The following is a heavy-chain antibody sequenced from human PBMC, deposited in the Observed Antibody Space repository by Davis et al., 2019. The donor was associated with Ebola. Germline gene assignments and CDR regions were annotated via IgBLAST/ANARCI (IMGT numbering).Heavy chain of an antibody. V-gene: IGHV1-18*01. CDR3: ARGCSSTSCYDPLAYYYYGMDV. CDR2: ISAYNGNT. CDR1: GYTFTSYG. J-gene: IGHJ6*02. Sequence: ASVKVSCKASGYTFTSYGISWVRQAPGQGLEWMGWISAYNGNTNYAQKLQGRVTMTTDTSTSTAYMELRSPRSDDTAVYYCARGCSSTSCYDPLAYYYYGMDVWGQGTTVTVSS. D-gene: IGHD2-2*01.